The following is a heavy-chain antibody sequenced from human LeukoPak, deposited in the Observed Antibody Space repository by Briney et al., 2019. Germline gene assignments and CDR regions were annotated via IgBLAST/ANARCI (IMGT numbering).Heavy chain of an antibody. J-gene: IGHJ5*02. CDR3: AIVGATLRSWFDP. CDR1: GGTFSSYA. CDR2: IIPILGIA. V-gene: IGHV1-69*04. Sequence: SVKVSCKASGGTFSSYAISWVRQAPGQGLEWMGRIIPILGIANYAQKFQGRVTITADKSTSTAYMELSSLRSEDTAVYYCAIVGATLRSWFDPWGQGTLVTVSS. D-gene: IGHD1-26*01.